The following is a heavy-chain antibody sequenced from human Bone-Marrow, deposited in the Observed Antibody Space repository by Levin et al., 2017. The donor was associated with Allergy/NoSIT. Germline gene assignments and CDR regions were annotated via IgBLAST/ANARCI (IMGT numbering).Heavy chain of an antibody. CDR1: GFTFDDYA. CDR2: ISWNSATI. J-gene: IGHJ5*02. Sequence: GGSLRLSCAASGFTFDDYAMHWVRQAPGKGLEWVSGISWNSATISYADSVKGRFTISRDNAKNSLYLQMNSLRAEDTAFYYCAKDRGTFYNSSGYSSFNWFDPWGQGTLVTVSS. V-gene: IGHV3-9*01. D-gene: IGHD3-22*01. CDR3: AKDRGTFYNSSGYSSFNWFDP.